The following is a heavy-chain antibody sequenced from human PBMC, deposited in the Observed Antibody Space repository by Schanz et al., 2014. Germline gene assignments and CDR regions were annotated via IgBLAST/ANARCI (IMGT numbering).Heavy chain of an antibody. CDR3: ARDEGKDGYNLAFDV. J-gene: IGHJ3*01. D-gene: IGHD5-12*01. CDR2: LYIRST. Sequence: VQLVESGGGVIHPGGSLRLSCAVSGFTVNTNYMTWVRQAPGKGLECVSILYIRSTYYADSVKGRFTISRDNSKNMVFLQMNSLRVEDTAIYYCARDEGKDGYNLAFDVWGQGTLVTVSS. CDR1: GFTVNTNY. V-gene: IGHV3-53*01.